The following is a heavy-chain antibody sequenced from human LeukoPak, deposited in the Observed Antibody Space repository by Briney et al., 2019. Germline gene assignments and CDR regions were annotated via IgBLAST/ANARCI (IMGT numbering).Heavy chain of an antibody. V-gene: IGHV1-18*01. Sequence: ASVKVSCKASGYTFTSYDISWVRQAPGQGLEWMGWISANNGNTNYAQKVQGRVTMTTDTSTTTAYMELRSLRSDDTAVYYCARDRNSGSSLDIWGQGTMLTVSS. CDR1: GYTFTSYD. CDR3: ARDRNSGSSLDI. D-gene: IGHD6-6*01. CDR2: ISANNGNT. J-gene: IGHJ3*02.